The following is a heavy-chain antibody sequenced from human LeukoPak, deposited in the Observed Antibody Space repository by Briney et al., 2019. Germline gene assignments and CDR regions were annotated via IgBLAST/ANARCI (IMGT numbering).Heavy chain of an antibody. Sequence: ASVKVSCKASGYTFTSNAMNWVRQAPGQGPEWMGWINTNTGNPTYAQGFTGRFVFSLDTSVSTAYLQISSLKAEDTAVYYWARGSSSWHHKRPDSWGQGTLVTVSS. D-gene: IGHD6-13*01. V-gene: IGHV7-4-1*02. CDR2: INTNTGNP. CDR1: GYTFTSNA. J-gene: IGHJ4*02. CDR3: ARGSSSWHHKRPDS.